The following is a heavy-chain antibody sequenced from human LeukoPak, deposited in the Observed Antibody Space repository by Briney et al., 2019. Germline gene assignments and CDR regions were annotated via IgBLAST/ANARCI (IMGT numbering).Heavy chain of an antibody. V-gene: IGHV4-30-2*01. D-gene: IGHD2-2*01. CDR2: IFHSGSN. J-gene: IGHJ4*02. CDR3: ARLIKHIVVVPAASYYFDY. Sequence: TSQTLSLTCTVSGGSISSGGYYWSWIRQPPGKGLEWIVYIFHSGSNYYNPSLRNRVTISVDRSKNQFSLKLSSVTAADTAVYYCARLIKHIVVVPAASYYFDYWGQGTLVTVSS. CDR1: GGSISSGGYY.